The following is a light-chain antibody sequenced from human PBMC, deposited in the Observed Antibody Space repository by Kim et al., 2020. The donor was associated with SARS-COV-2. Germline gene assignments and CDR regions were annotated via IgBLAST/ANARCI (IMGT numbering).Light chain of an antibody. J-gene: IGKJ2*01. Sequence: EIVLTQSPGTLSLSPGERATLSCRASQSITNNYLAWYQHKPGQAPRLLIYGASSRATGIPDRFSGSGSGTDFALTISRLEPEDSAVYYCQQYGSSPPYTFGQGTKLE. V-gene: IGKV3-20*01. CDR1: QSITNNY. CDR2: GAS. CDR3: QQYGSSPPYT.